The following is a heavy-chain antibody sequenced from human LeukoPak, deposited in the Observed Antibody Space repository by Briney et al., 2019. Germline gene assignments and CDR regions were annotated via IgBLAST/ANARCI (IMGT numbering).Heavy chain of an antibody. CDR2: FVPIFGSP. J-gene: IGHJ3*02. V-gene: IGHV1-69*05. CDR1: VPTFTSYA. CDR3: AGFFYDSSGAAFDI. Sequence: SVKVSCKASVPTFTSYAINWVRQAPGQGLEWMGGFVPIFGSPTYAQEFQGRVTFTTDESTYTAYMELSNLRSDDTAVFYCAGFFYDSSGAAFDIWGQGTMVTVSS. D-gene: IGHD3-22*01.